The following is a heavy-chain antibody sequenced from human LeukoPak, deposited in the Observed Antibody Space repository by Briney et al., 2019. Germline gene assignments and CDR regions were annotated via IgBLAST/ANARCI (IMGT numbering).Heavy chain of an antibody. Sequence: ASVKVSRKVSGYTPTELSLHRGRQAPGKRVEWMGGFDPEDGETIYAQKFQGRVTMTEDTSTDTAYMELSSLRSEDTAVYYCATGLVGIDYWGQGTLVTVSS. J-gene: IGHJ4*02. CDR1: GYTPTELS. D-gene: IGHD6-19*01. CDR3: ATGLVGIDY. V-gene: IGHV1-24*01. CDR2: FDPEDGET.